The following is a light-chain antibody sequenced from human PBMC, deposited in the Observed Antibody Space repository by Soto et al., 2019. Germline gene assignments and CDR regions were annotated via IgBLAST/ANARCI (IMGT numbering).Light chain of an antibody. Sequence: EIVLTQSPGTLSLSPGERATLSCRASQSVSSSFLAWYQQKPGQAPRLLIYGDSSRATGIPDRFSGSGSGTDYTLTISRLEPEDFAVYFCQQYGSSPITFGQGTRLEFK. CDR1: QSVSSSF. V-gene: IGKV3-20*01. J-gene: IGKJ5*01. CDR3: QQYGSSPIT. CDR2: GDS.